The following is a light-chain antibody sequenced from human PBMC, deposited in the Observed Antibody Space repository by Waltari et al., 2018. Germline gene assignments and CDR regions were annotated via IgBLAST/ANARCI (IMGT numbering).Light chain of an antibody. CDR1: SSDIGVYNY. V-gene: IGLV2-14*03. CDR3: SSYTTGSTYV. J-gene: IGLJ1*01. Sequence: QSALTQPASVSGSPGQSITISCTGTSSDIGVYNYVSWYQQPPAQAPKLMLFDFCNRPSGVSDRFSGSRSGNTASLTISGLQAEDEADYYCSSYTTGSTYVFGTGTKVTVL. CDR2: DFC.